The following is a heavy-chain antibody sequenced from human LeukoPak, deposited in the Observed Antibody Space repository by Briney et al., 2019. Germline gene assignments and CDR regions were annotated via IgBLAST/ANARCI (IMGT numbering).Heavy chain of an antibody. V-gene: IGHV3-21*01. D-gene: IGHD2-2*01. Sequence: NPGGSLRLSCAASGFTFSSYSMNWVRQAPGKGLEWVSSISTGSSYVYYADSVKSRFTISRDNAKNSLYLQMNSLRAEDTAVYYCARVSGVVPAATLDFWGQGALVTVSS. CDR3: ARVSGVVPAATLDF. J-gene: IGHJ4*02. CDR2: ISTGSSYV. CDR1: GFTFSSYS.